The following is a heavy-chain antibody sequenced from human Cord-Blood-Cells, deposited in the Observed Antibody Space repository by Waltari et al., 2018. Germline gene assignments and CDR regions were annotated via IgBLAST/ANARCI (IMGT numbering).Heavy chain of an antibody. J-gene: IGHJ6*02. D-gene: IGHD2-15*01. CDR1: GYSFTSYW. V-gene: IGHV5-51*01. CDR2: IYPGDSDT. CDR3: ARLVADSSPKNRYGMDV. Sequence: EVQLVQSGAEVKKPGESLKISCKGSGYSFTSYWIGWVRQMPGKGLEWMGIIYPGDSDTRYSPSVQGQVTISADKSIGTAYLQWSSLKASDTAMYYCARLVADSSPKNRYGMDVWGQGTTVTVSS.